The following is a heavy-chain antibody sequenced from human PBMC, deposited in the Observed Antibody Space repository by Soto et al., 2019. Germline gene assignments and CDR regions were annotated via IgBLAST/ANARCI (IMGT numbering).Heavy chain of an antibody. Sequence: LRLSCAASRVTLSIYVIDLASEAVGKVLEWVAGRWCDVSNKYYADSVKGRFAISRDNSKNTLYLQMNSLRAGDTAVYYCARDRAVTSYYYYYYGMDVGGQGTTVTVSS. J-gene: IGHJ6*01. CDR3: ARDRAVTSYYYYYYGMDV. D-gene: IGHD4-17*01. CDR1: RVTLSIYV. CDR2: RWCDVSNK. V-gene: IGHV3-33*01.